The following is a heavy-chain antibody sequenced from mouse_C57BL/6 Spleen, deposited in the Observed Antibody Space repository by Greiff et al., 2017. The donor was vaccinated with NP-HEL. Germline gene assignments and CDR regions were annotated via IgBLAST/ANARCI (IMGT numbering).Heavy chain of an antibody. CDR3: ARTYGSIHYYAMDY. J-gene: IGHJ4*01. Sequence: VHVKQSGPELVKPGASVKMSCKASGYTFTDYNMHWVKQSHGKSLEWIGYINPNNGGTSYNQKFKGKATLTVNKSSSTAYMELRSLTSEDSAVYYCARTYGSIHYYAMDYWGQGTSVTVSS. D-gene: IGHD1-1*01. V-gene: IGHV1-22*01. CDR2: INPNNGGT. CDR1: GYTFTDYN.